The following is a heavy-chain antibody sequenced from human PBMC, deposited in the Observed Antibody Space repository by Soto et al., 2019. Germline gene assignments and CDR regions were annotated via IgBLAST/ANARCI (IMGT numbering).Heavy chain of an antibody. Sequence: GRSLRLSCTASGFSFRAYAMTWVRQAPGKGLEWLSAISHNGGSTYYSDSVQGRFTISRDNSLNTLYLQLTSLRDADTALYYCARIVVPVFSDAFDLWGKGKLVNVSS. CDR1: GFSFRAYA. V-gene: IGHV3-23*01. J-gene: IGHJ3*01. D-gene: IGHD2-15*01. CDR2: ISHNGGST. CDR3: ARIVVPVFSDAFDL.